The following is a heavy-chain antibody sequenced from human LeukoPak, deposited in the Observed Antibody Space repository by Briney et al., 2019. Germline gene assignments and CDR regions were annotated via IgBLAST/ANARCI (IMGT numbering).Heavy chain of an antibody. V-gene: IGHV3-30*02. CDR2: IRYDGSNK. D-gene: IGHD5-12*01. J-gene: IGHJ4*02. CDR1: GFTFSSYG. CDR3: AKVGQWLRDGWYFDY. Sequence: GGSLRLSCAASGFTFSSYGMHWVRQAPGKVLEWVAFIRYDGSNKYYADSVKGRFTISRDNSKNTLYLQMNSLRAEDTAVYYCAKVGQWLRDGWYFDYWGQGTLVTVSS.